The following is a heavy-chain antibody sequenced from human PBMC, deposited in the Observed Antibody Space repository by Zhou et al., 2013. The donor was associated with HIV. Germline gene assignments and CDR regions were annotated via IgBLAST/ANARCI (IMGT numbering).Heavy chain of an antibody. V-gene: IGHV1-24*01. CDR1: GYTLTELS. CDR2: FDPEDGET. Sequence: QVQLVQSGAEVKKPGASVKVSCKVSGYTLTELSMHWVRQAPGKGLEWMGGFDPEDGETIYAQKFQGRVTMTEDTSTDTAYMELSSLRSEDTAVYYCATDDPLVGATPVKGDWYFDLWGRGTLVTVSS. J-gene: IGHJ2*01. CDR3: ATDDPLVGATPVKGDWYFDL. D-gene: IGHD1-26*01.